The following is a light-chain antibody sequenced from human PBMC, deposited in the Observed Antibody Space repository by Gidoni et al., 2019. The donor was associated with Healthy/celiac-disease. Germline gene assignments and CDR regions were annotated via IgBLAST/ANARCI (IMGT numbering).Light chain of an antibody. V-gene: IGKV3-11*01. CDR1: QSVSSD. J-gene: IGKJ4*01. CDR2: DAC. Sequence: EIVLTQSPATLSLSPGERATLSCRDSQSVSSDLAWYQQKPGQAPRLLIYDACTRATGIRASGSGSGSGTDFTLTIRNLEPEDFSFYHRHKRSNLLLTFGGGTKVEIK. CDR3: HKRSNLLLT.